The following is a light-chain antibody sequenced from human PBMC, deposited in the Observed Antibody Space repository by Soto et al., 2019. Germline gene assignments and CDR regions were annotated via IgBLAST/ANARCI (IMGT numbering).Light chain of an antibody. Sequence: QYVLTQPPSATGSPGQSVTVSCTGTSSDIGGYYYVSWYQQHPGKAPKLIIYEVTKRPSGVPDRFSGSKSGNTASLTVSGLQAEDEADYYCSSYAGSNNFVFGAGTKVTVL. CDR1: SSDIGGYYY. J-gene: IGLJ1*01. CDR3: SSYAGSNNFV. CDR2: EVT. V-gene: IGLV2-8*01.